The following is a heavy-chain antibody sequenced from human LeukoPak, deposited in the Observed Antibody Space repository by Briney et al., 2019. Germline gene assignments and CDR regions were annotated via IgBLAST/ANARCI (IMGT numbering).Heavy chain of an antibody. CDR2: ISGSGGST. CDR3: AKGLMIPQHFQN. Sequence: GGSLRLSCAASGLTFSSYAMSWVRQAPGRGLEWVSTISGSGGSTNYADSVKGRFTISRDNSKNTLYLQMNSLRAEDTAVYYCAKGLMIPQHFQNWGQGTLVTVSS. D-gene: IGHD3-16*01. CDR1: GLTFSSYA. J-gene: IGHJ1*01. V-gene: IGHV3-23*01.